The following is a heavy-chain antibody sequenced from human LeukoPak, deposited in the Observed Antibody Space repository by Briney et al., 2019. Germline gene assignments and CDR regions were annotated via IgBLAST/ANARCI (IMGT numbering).Heavy chain of an antibody. J-gene: IGHJ4*02. CDR1: GGSISSYY. Sequence: SETLSLTCTVSGGSISSYYWSWIRQPPGKGLEWIGYIYYSGSTSYNPSLKSRVTISVDTSKNQFSLKLSSVTAADTAVYYCARGYSGGYGRFDYWGQGTLVTVSS. CDR2: IYYSGST. CDR3: ARGYSGGYGRFDY. V-gene: IGHV4-59*01. D-gene: IGHD1-26*01.